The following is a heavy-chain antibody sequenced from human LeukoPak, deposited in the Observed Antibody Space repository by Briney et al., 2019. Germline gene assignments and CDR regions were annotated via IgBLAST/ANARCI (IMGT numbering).Heavy chain of an antibody. CDR3: ARDGPIRYFDWLRPGGYYYYYYGMDV. V-gene: IGHV3-74*01. Sequence: PGGSLRLSCAASGFTFSSYWMHWVRQAPGKGLVWVSRINSDGSSTSYADSVKGRFTISRDNAKNTLYLQMNSLRAEDTAVYYCARDGPIRYFDWLRPGGYYYYYYGMDVWGQGTTVTVSS. CDR1: GFTFSSYW. J-gene: IGHJ6*02. CDR2: INSDGSST. D-gene: IGHD3-9*01.